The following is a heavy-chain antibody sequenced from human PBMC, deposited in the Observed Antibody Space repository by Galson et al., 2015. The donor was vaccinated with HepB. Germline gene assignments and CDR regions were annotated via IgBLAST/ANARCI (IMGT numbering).Heavy chain of an antibody. Sequence: VKVSCKASGGTFSSYTISWVRQAPGQGLEWMGRIIPILGIANYAQKFQGRVTITADKSTSTAYMELSSLRSEDTAVYYCARSTVTNAYYYYYGMDVWGQGTTVTVSS. J-gene: IGHJ6*02. CDR2: IIPILGIA. CDR3: ARSTVTNAYYYYYGMDV. D-gene: IGHD4-17*01. CDR1: GGTFSSYT. V-gene: IGHV1-69*02.